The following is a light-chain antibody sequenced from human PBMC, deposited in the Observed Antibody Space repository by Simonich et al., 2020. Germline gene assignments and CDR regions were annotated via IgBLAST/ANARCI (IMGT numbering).Light chain of an antibody. CDR2: GDN. CDR3: QSYDSSGWV. Sequence: NFMLTQPHSVSESPGKTVTISCTRSSGSIASNYVQWYQQRPGSAPTTVIVGDNQSPPGVPDRFSGSIDSSSNSASLTISGLKTEDEADYYCQSYDSSGWVFGGGTKLTVL. CDR1: SGSIASNY. V-gene: IGLV6-57*03. J-gene: IGLJ3*02.